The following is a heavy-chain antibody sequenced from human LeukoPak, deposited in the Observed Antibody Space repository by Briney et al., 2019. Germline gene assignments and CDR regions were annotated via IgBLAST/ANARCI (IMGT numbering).Heavy chain of an antibody. J-gene: IGHJ6*02. D-gene: IGHD2-2*01. CDR1: EFTSSGSA. CDR3: ARDQGYCSSTSCYVRGYYYYGMDV. CDR2: ITSSSSYT. V-gene: IGHV3-11*05. Sequence: GGSLILSCAASEFTSSGSAMHGVRKARGRGVERVSYITSSSSYTNYAYSVKGRFTSSRDNAKNSLYLQMNSLRAEDTAVYYCARDQGYCSSTSCYVRGYYYYGMDVWGQGTTVTVSS.